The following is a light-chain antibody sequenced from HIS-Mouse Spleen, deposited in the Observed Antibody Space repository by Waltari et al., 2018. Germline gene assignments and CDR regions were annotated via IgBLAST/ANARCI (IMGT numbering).Light chain of an antibody. CDR2: EDS. V-gene: IGLV3-10*01. CDR3: YSTDSSGNHRV. J-gene: IGLJ2*01. Sequence: SYELTQPPSVSVSPGQTARTTCSGDALPKKSPYWYQQKSGQAPVLGIYEDSKRPSRIPERFSCSSSGTMATLTISGAQVEDEADYYCYSTDSSGNHRVFGGGTKLTVL. CDR1: ALPKKS.